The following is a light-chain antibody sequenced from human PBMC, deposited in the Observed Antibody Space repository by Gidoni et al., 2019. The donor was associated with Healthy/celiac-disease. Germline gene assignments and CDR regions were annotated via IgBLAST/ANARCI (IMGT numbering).Light chain of an antibody. CDR3: QQYYSTPALT. Sequence: GSLGERATIDCKSSQSVLYSSNSLAVSLGERATRESGVPDRFSGIGSGTDFTLTISSLQAEDVAVYYCQQYYSTPALTFGGGTKVEIK. V-gene: IGKV4-1*01. J-gene: IGKJ4*01. CDR1: QSVLYSSNS.